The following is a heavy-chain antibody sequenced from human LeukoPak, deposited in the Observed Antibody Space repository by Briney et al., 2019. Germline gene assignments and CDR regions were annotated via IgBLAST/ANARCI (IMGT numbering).Heavy chain of an antibody. CDR1: GGTFSSYA. CDR3: ATDVTYYDSSGYTGGSFDY. J-gene: IGHJ4*02. Sequence: ASVKVSCKASGGTFSSYAISWVRQAPGQGLEWMGRIIPIFGIANYAQKFQGRVTITADKSTSTAYMELSSLRSEDTAVYYCATDVTYYDSSGYTGGSFDYWGQGTLVTVSS. CDR2: IIPIFGIA. D-gene: IGHD3-22*01. V-gene: IGHV1-69*04.